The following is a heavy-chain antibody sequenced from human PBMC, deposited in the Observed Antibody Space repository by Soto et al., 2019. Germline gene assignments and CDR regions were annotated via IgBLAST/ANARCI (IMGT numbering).Heavy chain of an antibody. CDR3: ARVVVTRNYYDSSGYSIVAFDI. CDR1: GGSISRGDYY. Sequence: PSETLSLTCTVSGGSISRGDYYWSWIRQPPGKGLEWIGYIYYSGSTYYNPSLKSRVTISVDTSKNQFSLKLSSVTAADTAVYYCARVVVTRNYYDSSGYSIVAFDIWGQGTMVTVSS. V-gene: IGHV4-30-4*01. D-gene: IGHD3-22*01. CDR2: IYYSGST. J-gene: IGHJ3*02.